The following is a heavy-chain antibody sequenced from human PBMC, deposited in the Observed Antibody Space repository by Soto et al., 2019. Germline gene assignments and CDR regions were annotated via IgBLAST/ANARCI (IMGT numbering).Heavy chain of an antibody. J-gene: IGHJ5*02. Sequence: PSETLSLTCTVSGGSISSYYWIWIRQPPGKGLEWIGYIYYSGSTNYNPSLKSRVTISVDTSKNQFSLKLSSVTAADTAVYYCAREIHPIAVAGTNWFDPWGQGTLVTVSS. CDR1: GGSISSYY. V-gene: IGHV4-59*01. D-gene: IGHD6-19*01. CDR2: IYYSGST. CDR3: AREIHPIAVAGTNWFDP.